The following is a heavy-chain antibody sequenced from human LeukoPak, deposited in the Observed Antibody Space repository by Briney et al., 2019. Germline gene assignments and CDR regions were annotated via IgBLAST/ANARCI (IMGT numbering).Heavy chain of an antibody. D-gene: IGHD2-2*01. CDR2: INSDGSST. CDR1: GFTFSSYW. V-gene: IGHV3-74*01. CDR3: ASFSVVPAANP. J-gene: IGHJ5*02. Sequence: GGSLRLSCAASGFTFSSYWMHWVRQAPGKGLVWVSRINSDGSSTSYADSVKGRFTISRDNAKNTLYLQMNSLRAEDTAVYYCASFSVVPAANPWGQGTLVTVSS.